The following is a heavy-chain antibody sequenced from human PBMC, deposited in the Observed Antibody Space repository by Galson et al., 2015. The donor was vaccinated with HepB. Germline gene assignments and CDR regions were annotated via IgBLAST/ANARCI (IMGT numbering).Heavy chain of an antibody. CDR2: IIPIVGIS. CDR1: GGTLSNYA. V-gene: IGHV1-69*10. D-gene: IGHD3-10*01. J-gene: IGHJ6*03. CDR3: AIGSGSYNYYYYYMDV. Sequence: SVKVSCKASGGTLSNYAISWVRQAPGQGLEWMGGIIPIVGISNYAQKFQGRVTITADKSTSTAYMELSSLRSEDTAVYYCAIGSGSYNYYYYYMDVWAKGTTVTVSS.